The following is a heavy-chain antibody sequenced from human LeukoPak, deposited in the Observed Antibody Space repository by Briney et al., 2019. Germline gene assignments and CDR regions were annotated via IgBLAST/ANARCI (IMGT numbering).Heavy chain of an antibody. Sequence: GGSLRLSCEGSAFIFSGHWMNWVRQTPGKGLEWVASIKEDGSERQYVDSVKGRFSISRDNAKESLFLQMSSLRDEDTGVYYCARYYYYGMDVWGQGTTVTVSS. CDR3: ARYYYYGMDV. V-gene: IGHV3-7*01. J-gene: IGHJ6*02. CDR2: IKEDGSER. CDR1: AFIFSGHW.